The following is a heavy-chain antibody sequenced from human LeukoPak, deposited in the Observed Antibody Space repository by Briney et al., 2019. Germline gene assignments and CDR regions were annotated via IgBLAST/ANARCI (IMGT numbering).Heavy chain of an antibody. CDR1: GYTFTNYG. CDR2: ISAYNGNT. Sequence: GASVKVSCKASGYTFTNYGISWVRQAPGQGLEWMGWISAYNGNTKYAQKLQGRVTMTTDTSTSTAYMELRSLRSDDTAVYYCARAVVTADSDAFDIWGQGTMVTVS. D-gene: IGHD2-21*02. J-gene: IGHJ3*02. V-gene: IGHV1-18*01. CDR3: ARAVVTADSDAFDI.